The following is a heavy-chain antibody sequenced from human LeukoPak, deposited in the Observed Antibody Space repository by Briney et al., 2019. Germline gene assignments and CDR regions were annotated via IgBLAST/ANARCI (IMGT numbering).Heavy chain of an antibody. CDR2: ISGSGGST. CDR3: ARGFSYSSSWYGY. CDR1: GFTFSSYA. D-gene: IGHD6-13*01. Sequence: GGSLRLSCAASGFTFSSYAMSWVRQAPGKGLEWVSAISGSGGSTYYADSVKGRFTISRDNSKNTLYLQMNSLRAEDTDVYYCARGFSYSSSWYGYWGQGTLVTVSS. J-gene: IGHJ4*02. V-gene: IGHV3-23*01.